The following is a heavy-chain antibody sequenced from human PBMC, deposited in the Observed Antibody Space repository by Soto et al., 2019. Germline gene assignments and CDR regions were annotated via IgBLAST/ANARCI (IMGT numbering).Heavy chain of an antibody. CDR3: AMDYYDSSGYLDY. V-gene: IGHV3-33*01. J-gene: IGHJ4*02. Sequence: QVQLVESGGGVVQPGRSLRLSCAASGFTFSSYGMHWVRQAPGKGLEWVAVIWYDGSNKYYADSVKGRFTISRDNSKNTLYLQMNSLRAEDTAVYYCAMDYYDSSGYLDYWGQGTLVTVSS. CDR1: GFTFSSYG. D-gene: IGHD3-22*01. CDR2: IWYDGSNK.